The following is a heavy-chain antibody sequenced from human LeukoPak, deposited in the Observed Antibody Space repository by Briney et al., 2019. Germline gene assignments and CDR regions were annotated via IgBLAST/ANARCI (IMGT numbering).Heavy chain of an antibody. V-gene: IGHV4-34*01. J-gene: IGHJ4*02. Sequence: SETPSLTCAVYGGSFSGYYWSWIRQPPGKGLEWIGEINHSGSTNYNPSLKSRVTISVDTSKNQFSLKLSSVTAADTAVYYCAREYDILTGYYRYYFDYWGQGTLVTVSP. CDR3: AREYDILTGYYRYYFDY. CDR2: INHSGST. D-gene: IGHD3-9*01. CDR1: GGSFSGYY.